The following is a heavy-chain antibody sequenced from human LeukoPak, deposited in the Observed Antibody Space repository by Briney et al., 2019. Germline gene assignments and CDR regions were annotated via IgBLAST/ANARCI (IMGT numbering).Heavy chain of an antibody. CDR1: GFTFSSYS. Sequence: GGSLRLSCAASGFTFSSYSMNWVSQAPGKGLEWVSSISSSSSYIYYADSVKGRFTISRDNAKNSLYLQMNSLRAEDTAVYYCARDYHLGYFDYWGQGTLVTVSS. D-gene: IGHD6-13*01. J-gene: IGHJ4*02. CDR2: ISSSSSYI. CDR3: ARDYHLGYFDY. V-gene: IGHV3-21*01.